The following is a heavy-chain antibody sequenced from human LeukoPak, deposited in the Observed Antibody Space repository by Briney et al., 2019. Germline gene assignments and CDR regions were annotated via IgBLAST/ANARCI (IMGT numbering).Heavy chain of an antibody. CDR2: ISSSSSYI. CDR1: GFTFSSYS. V-gene: IGHV3-21*01. CDR3: ARDGSDYCDSSGYYYFDY. J-gene: IGHJ4*02. Sequence: GGSLRLSCAASGFTFSSYSMNWVRQAPGKGLEWVSSISSSSSYIYYADSVKGRFTISRDNAKNSLYLQMNSLRAEDTAVYYCARDGSDYCDSSGYYYFDYWGQGTLVTVSS. D-gene: IGHD3-22*01.